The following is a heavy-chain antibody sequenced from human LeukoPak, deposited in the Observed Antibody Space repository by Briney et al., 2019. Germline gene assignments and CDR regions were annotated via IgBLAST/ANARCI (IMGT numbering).Heavy chain of an antibody. V-gene: IGHV3-74*01. CDR2: INSGGSRT. Sequence: GGSLRLSCAASGFTFSDYWMHWVRQVPGKGLVWVSRINSGGSRTTYADSVKGRFTISRDNAKNTLYLQMDSLRAEDTGVYYCARSNQADDYWGQGTLVTVSS. J-gene: IGHJ4*02. D-gene: IGHD1-14*01. CDR1: GFTFSDYW. CDR3: ARSNQADDY.